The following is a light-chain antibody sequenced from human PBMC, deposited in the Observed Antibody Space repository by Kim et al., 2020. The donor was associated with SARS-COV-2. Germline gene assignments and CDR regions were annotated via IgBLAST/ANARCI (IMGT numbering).Light chain of an antibody. CDR3: QQYSSFPYT. CDR2: EAS. Sequence: DIQMTQSPSTLSTSVGDRVTITCRASQRISTWLAWYQQKPGRAPDVLIYEASTLETGVPSRFSGSGSGTEFTLTISSLQPEDFATYYCQQYSSFPYTFGQGTNWRS. CDR1: QRISTW. V-gene: IGKV1-5*03. J-gene: IGKJ2*01.